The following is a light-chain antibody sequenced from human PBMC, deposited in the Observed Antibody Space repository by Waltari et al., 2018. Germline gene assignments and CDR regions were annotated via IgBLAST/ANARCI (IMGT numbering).Light chain of an antibody. V-gene: IGKV3-11*01. Sequence: EIVLTPSPGTLSLPPGERAILSCRASQSVSNYLAWYQQKPGQAPRLLIFESSKRATGTPGRFSGSGSGTDFTLTISSLGPEDFAVYYCQQRGDWPLTFGQGTKLEI. CDR1: QSVSNY. CDR3: QQRGDWPLT. J-gene: IGKJ2*01. CDR2: ESS.